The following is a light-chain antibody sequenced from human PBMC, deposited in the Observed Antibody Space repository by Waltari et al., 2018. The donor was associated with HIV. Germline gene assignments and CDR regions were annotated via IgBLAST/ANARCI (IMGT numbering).Light chain of an antibody. Sequence: QLVLTQSPSASASLRASVKLTCTLSSGHSNYAIAWHQHQPEQGPRYLMRLNSDGSYLKGDGIPDRFSGSSSGAGRYLIISSLQSEDEADYYCQTWTTGIVLFGGGTKLTVL. CDR2: LNSDGSY. J-gene: IGLJ2*01. V-gene: IGLV4-69*01. CDR3: QTWTTGIVL. CDR1: SGHSNYA.